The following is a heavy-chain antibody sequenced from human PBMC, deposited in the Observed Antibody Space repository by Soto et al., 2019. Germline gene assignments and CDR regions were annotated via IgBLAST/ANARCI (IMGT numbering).Heavy chain of an antibody. Sequence: EVQLVESGGGLVQRGGALRLSCSTSGFTFSDYWKHWVRQAPGKGPVWLSRINGDGSNTNHAHFVKGRFTISRDNAKNTLYLQINSLRAEDTAVYYCVRSMTTLTIDWLDPWGRGTQVTVSS. CDR3: VRSMTTLTIDWLDP. D-gene: IGHD4-17*01. CDR2: INGDGSNT. J-gene: IGHJ5*02. CDR1: GFTFSDYW. V-gene: IGHV3-74*01.